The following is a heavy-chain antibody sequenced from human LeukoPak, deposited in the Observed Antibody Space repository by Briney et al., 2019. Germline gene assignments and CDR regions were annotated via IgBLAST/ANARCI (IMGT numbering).Heavy chain of an antibody. V-gene: IGHV3-11*06. J-gene: IGHJ4*02. Sequence: GGSLRLSCAASGFTFSDYYMSWIRQAPGKGLEWVSYNRSSSSYTNYADSVKGRFTISRDNAKNSLYLQMNSLRAEDTAVYYCARGYYDNSGYYFPFDYWGQGTLVTVSS. CDR3: ARGYYDNSGYYFPFDY. CDR1: GFTFSDYY. CDR2: NRSSSSYT. D-gene: IGHD3-22*01.